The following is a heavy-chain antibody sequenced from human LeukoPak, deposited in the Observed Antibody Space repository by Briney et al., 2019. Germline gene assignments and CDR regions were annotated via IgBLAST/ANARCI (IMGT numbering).Heavy chain of an antibody. D-gene: IGHD3-22*01. CDR2: IYYSGST. J-gene: IGHJ5*02. CDR1: GGSISSYY. V-gene: IGHV4-59*12. Sequence: SETLSLTCTVSGGSISSYYWSWIRQPPGKGLEWIGYIYYSGSTNYNPSLKSRVIISVDTSKNQFSLKLSSVTAADTAVYYCARSAYYDSSGSNWFDPWGQGTLVTVSS. CDR3: ARSAYYDSSGSNWFDP.